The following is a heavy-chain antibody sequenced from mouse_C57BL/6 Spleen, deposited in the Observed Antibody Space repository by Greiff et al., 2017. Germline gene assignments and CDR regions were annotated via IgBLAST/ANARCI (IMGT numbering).Heavy chain of an antibody. CDR1: GYTFTSYW. J-gene: IGHJ1*03. Sequence: VQLLQPGAELVRPGSSVKLSCKASGYTFTSYWMDWVKQRPGQGLEWIGNIYPSDSETHYNQKFKDKATLTVDKSSSTAYMQLSSLTSEDSAVYYCARGWYFDVWGTGTTVTVSS. CDR2: IYPSDSET. V-gene: IGHV1-61*01. CDR3: ARGWYFDV.